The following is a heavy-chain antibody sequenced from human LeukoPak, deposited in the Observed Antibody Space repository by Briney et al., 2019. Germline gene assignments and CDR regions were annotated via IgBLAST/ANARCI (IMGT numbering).Heavy chain of an antibody. V-gene: IGHV4-4*08. J-gene: IGHJ4*02. CDR1: GASINNNF. CDR3: AREGGPYRPPDY. CDR2: IYSSGSA. Sequence: ASETLSLTCTVSGASINNNFWTWIRQPPGKGLEWIGYIYSSGSANYNPSLKSRVIISGDTSKNQISLNLTSVTAADTALYFCAREGGPYRPPDYSGQGTLVTVSS.